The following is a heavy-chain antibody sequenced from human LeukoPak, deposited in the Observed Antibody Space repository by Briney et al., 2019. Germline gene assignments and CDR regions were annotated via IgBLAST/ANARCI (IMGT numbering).Heavy chain of an antibody. V-gene: IGHV4-59*08. J-gene: IGHJ2*01. CDR2: IYYSGST. D-gene: IGHD3-22*01. CDR1: GGSISSYY. CDR3: ARLYSVYDSSGYYYGTPPGYWYFDL. Sequence: PSGTLSLTCTVSGGSISSYYWSWIRQPPGKGLEWIGYIYYSGSTNYNPSLKSRVTISVDTSKNQFSLKLSSVTAADTAVYYCARLYSVYDSSGYYYGTPPGYWYFDLWGRGTLVTVSS.